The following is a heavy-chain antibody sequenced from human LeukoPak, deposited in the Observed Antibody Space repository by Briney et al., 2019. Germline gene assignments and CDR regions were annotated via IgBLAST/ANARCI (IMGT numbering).Heavy chain of an antibody. CDR3: AKVGAPYSGSYYDS. D-gene: IGHD1-26*01. CDR2: MNPKNGNT. J-gene: IGHJ4*02. Sequence: EASVKVSCKTSGYTFTNYNINWVRQATGQGLEWMGWMNPKNGNTGYTQKFQGRVTMTRNTSISTAYMELSSLRSEDTAVFYCAKVGAPYSGSYYDSWGQGTLVTVSS. CDR1: GYTFTNYN. V-gene: IGHV1-8*01.